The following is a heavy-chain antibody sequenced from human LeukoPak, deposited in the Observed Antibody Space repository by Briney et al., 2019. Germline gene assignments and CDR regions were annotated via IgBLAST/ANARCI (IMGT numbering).Heavy chain of an antibody. Sequence: GGSLRLSCPASGFTFSSYSMNWVRQAPGKGLEWVSSISSSSSYIYYADSVKGRFTISRDNAKNSLYLQMNSLRAEDTAVYYCARDTTVTQNFDYWGQGTLVTVSS. CDR1: GFTFSSYS. J-gene: IGHJ4*02. CDR3: ARDTTVTQNFDY. D-gene: IGHD4-17*01. V-gene: IGHV3-21*01. CDR2: ISSSSSYI.